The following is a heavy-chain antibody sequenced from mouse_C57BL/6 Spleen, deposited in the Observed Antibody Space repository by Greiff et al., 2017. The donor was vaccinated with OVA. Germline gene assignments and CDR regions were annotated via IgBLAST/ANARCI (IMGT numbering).Heavy chain of an antibody. CDR1: GYAFSSSW. D-gene: IGHD3-3*01. V-gene: IGHV1-82*01. J-gene: IGHJ4*01. Sequence: LVESGPELVKPGASVKISCKASGYAFSSSWMNWVKQRPGKGLEWIGRIYPGDGDTNYNGKFKGKATLTADKSSSTAYMQLSSLTSEDSAVYFCAREGGQLYYYAMDYWGQGTSVTVSS. CDR3: AREGGQLYYYAMDY. CDR2: IYPGDGDT.